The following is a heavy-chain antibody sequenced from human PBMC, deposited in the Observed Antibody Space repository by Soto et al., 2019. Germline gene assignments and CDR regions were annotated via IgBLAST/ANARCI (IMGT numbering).Heavy chain of an antibody. CDR3: ARETIPQINYYGTDV. CDR1: GYTFTNYG. Sequence: GASVKVSCKASGYTFTNYGISWVRQAPGQGLEWIGWISAYNGKIDYAQKVQGRVTLTTDTSTSIAFMELRRLRSDDTAVYYCARETIPQINYYGTDVWGQGITVTVSS. D-gene: IGHD3-3*01. J-gene: IGHJ6*02. CDR2: ISAYNGKI. V-gene: IGHV1-18*01.